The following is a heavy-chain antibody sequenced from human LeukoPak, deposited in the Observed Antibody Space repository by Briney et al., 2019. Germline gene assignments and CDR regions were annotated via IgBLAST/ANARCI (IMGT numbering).Heavy chain of an antibody. V-gene: IGHV3-7*01. Sequence: GGSLRLSCAASGFTFSRSWMSWVRQALGKGLEWVANIKQDGSEKYYVDSVKGRFTISRDNAKNSLYLQMNSLRAEDTAVYYCARDRVTMVRSRTYYYYYYMDVWGKGTTVTVSS. CDR3: ARDRVTMVRSRTYYYYYYMDV. D-gene: IGHD3-10*01. CDR1: GFTFSRSW. J-gene: IGHJ6*03. CDR2: IKQDGSEK.